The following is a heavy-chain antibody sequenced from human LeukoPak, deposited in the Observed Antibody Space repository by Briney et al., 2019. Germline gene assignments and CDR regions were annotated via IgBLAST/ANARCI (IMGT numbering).Heavy chain of an antibody. Sequence: KPSETLSLTCTVSGGSISSSSYYWGWIRQPPGKGLEWIGSIYYSGSTYYNPSLKSRVTISVDTSKNQFSLKLSSVTAADTAVYYCARVEAKQRTDAFDIWGQGTMVTVSS. J-gene: IGHJ3*02. V-gene: IGHV4-39*07. CDR2: IYYSGST. CDR1: GGSISSSSYY. D-gene: IGHD1-14*01. CDR3: ARVEAKQRTDAFDI.